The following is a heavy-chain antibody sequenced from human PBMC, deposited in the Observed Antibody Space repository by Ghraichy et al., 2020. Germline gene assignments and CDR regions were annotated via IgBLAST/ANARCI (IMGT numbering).Heavy chain of an antibody. CDR3: AREGLGKYYYYYMDV. Sequence: TLSLTCTVSGGSISSYYWSWIRQPPGKGLEWIGHVYYTGSTNYNPSLKSRVTMSVDTSKNQFSLKLSSVTAADTAVYYCAREGLGKYYYYYMDVWGKGTTVTVSS. V-gene: IGHV4-59*01. J-gene: IGHJ6*03. D-gene: IGHD7-27*01. CDR2: VYYTGST. CDR1: GGSISSYY.